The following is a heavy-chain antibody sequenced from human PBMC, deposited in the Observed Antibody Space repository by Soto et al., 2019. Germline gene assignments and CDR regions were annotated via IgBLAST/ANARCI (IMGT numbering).Heavy chain of an antibody. Sequence: QVQLVQTGAEVKRPGSSVNVSCTASRGTFSNYAILWVRQAPGQGLEWMGGIVPIHDTTDYAQKFQGRVTITADEPSSTAYMELRSLRAEDTSVYFCAADYDGDLSWGQGTVVNVSS. CDR2: IVPIHDTT. V-gene: IGHV1-69*01. D-gene: IGHD3-3*01. CDR3: AADYDGDLS. CDR1: RGTFSNYA. J-gene: IGHJ5*02.